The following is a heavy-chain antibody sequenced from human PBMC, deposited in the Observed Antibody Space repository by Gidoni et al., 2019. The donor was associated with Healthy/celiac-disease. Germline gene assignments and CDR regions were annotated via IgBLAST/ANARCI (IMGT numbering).Heavy chain of an antibody. J-gene: IGHJ6*02. CDR1: GFTVSRNY. CDR2: IYSGGST. Sequence: EVQLVESGGGLVQPGGSLRLSCAASGFTVSRNYMSWVRQAPGKGLEWVSVIYSGGSTYYADSVKGRFTISRDNSKNTLYLQMNSLRAEDTAVYYCARTSSGYYYYYYGMDVWGQGTTVTVSS. D-gene: IGHD3-22*01. V-gene: IGHV3-66*02. CDR3: ARTSSGYYYYYYGMDV.